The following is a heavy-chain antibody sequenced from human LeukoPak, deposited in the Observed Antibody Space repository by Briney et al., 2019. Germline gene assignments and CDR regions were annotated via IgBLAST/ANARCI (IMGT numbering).Heavy chain of an antibody. CDR1: GFTFRSFG. J-gene: IGHJ4*02. V-gene: IGHV3-30*02. Sequence: GGSLRLSCTASGFTFRSFGMHWVRQAPGKGLEWVAFIRFDGSNKYYGDSVKGRFIISRDNSKNTLYVEMNSLRIEDTAVYYCPKDRDSSGYPRDFDHWGQGTLVTVSS. D-gene: IGHD3-22*01. CDR2: IRFDGSNK. CDR3: PKDRDSSGYPRDFDH.